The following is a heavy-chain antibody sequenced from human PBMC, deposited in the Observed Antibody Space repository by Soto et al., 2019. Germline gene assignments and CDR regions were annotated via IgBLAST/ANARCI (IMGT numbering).Heavy chain of an antibody. J-gene: IGHJ3*02. CDR3: ASPNDAFDI. Sequence: SETLSLTCVVSGGSFIGYSWSWIRQPPGKGLEWIGEINHSGRTKYNPSLKSRVTTSVDTSKNQFSLKLNSVTAADTAVYYCASPNDAFDIWGQGTMVTVSS. V-gene: IGHV4-34*01. CDR1: GGSFIGYS. CDR2: INHSGRT.